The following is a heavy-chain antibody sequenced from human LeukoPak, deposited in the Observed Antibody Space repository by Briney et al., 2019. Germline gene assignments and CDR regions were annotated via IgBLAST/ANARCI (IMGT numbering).Heavy chain of an antibody. CDR2: IYSDGNT. V-gene: IGHV3-53*01. CDR3: AGDTHSSSWYDH. CDR1: GFTVSSIY. J-gene: IGHJ5*02. Sequence: GGSLRLSCAVSGFTVSSIYMSWVRQAPGKGLEWVSFIYSDGNTYYADSVKGRFTLSRDSSRNTLYLQMNSLRVDDTAVYYCAGDTHSSSWYDHWGQGTLVTVSS. D-gene: IGHD6-19*01.